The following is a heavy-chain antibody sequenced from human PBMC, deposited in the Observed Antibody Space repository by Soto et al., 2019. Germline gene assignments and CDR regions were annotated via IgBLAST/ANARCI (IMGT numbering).Heavy chain of an antibody. CDR1: GFTFSSYS. CDR3: ARGSCYYWYYFDY. D-gene: IGHD3-3*01. J-gene: IGHJ4*02. Sequence: EVQLVESGGGLVKPGGSLRLSCAASGFTFSSYSMNWVRQAPGKGLEWVSSISSSSSYIYYADSVKGRFTISRDNAKNSLYLQMNSLRAEDTAVYYCARGSCYYWYYFDYWGQGTLVTVSS. CDR2: ISSSSSYI. V-gene: IGHV3-21*01.